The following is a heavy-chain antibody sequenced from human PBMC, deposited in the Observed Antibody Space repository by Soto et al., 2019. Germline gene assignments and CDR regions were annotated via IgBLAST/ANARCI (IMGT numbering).Heavy chain of an antibody. V-gene: IGHV1-8*02. D-gene: IGHD1-1*01. CDR1: GYTFTDYD. J-gene: IGHJ4*02. Sequence: ASVKVSCKTSGYTFTDYDINWVRQAAGQGLEYMGWKSPDSGNTGYSQQFQGRVTMTSNTSTSTAYMELSSLTSEDTAVYYCEVTTGYWGQGTMVTVSS. CDR2: KSPDSGNT. CDR3: EVTTGY.